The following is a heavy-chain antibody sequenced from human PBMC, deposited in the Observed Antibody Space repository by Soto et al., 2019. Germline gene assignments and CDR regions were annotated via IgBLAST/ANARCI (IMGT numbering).Heavy chain of an antibody. V-gene: IGHV3-23*01. Sequence: GGSLRLSCAASGFTFSSYAMSWVRQAPGKGLEWVSAISGSGGSTYYADSVKVRFTIPRDNSKNTLYLQMNSLRAEDTAVYYCAKDQGDILTGYCPFDYWGKGPPVTVSS. CDR3: AKDQGDILTGYCPFDY. J-gene: IGHJ4*02. CDR1: GFTFSSYA. CDR2: ISGSGGST. D-gene: IGHD3-9*01.